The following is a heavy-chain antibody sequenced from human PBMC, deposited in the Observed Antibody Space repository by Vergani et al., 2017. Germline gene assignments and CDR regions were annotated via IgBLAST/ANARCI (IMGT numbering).Heavy chain of an antibody. CDR1: GYIFKNYY. CDR2: LNPTTGHT. D-gene: IGHD2-15*01. CDR3: AKSIGYCARATCPGYYFDH. Sequence: VQLVQSGAEVRKPGASVTVSCTASGYIFKNYYIHWLRQAPGQAFEWMGILNPTTGHTTSAQKFMGRVDMTRDPSTDTSTRTVQMTLSSLRSEDTAVYYCAKSIGYCARATCPGYYFDHWGQGTPVTVSS. V-gene: IGHV1-46*02. J-gene: IGHJ5*02.